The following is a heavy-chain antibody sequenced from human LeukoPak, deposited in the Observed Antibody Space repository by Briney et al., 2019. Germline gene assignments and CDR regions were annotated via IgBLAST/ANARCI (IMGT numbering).Heavy chain of an antibody. J-gene: IGHJ4*02. D-gene: IGHD3-22*01. CDR3: TTDMYYYDSSGYADY. CDR2: IKSKTDGGTT. V-gene: IGHV3-15*01. CDR1: GFTFSNAW. Sequence: PGGSLRLSCAASGFTFSNAWMSWVRQAPGKGLEWVGRIKSKTDGGTTDHAAPVKGRFTISRDDSKNTLYLQMNSLKTEDTAVYYCTTDMYYYDSSGYADYWGQGTLVTVSS.